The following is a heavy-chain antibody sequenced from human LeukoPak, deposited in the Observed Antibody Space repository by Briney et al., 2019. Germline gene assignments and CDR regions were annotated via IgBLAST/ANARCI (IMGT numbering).Heavy chain of an antibody. V-gene: IGHV3-7*01. CDR3: VRALGSSSADY. Sequence: AGGSLRLSCAASGFTFTHSWMSWVRQAPGKGLEWVANIKQDGSEKYYVDSVEGRFTISRDNAKNSVSLQMNSLRGEDTALYYCVRALGSSSADYWGQGTLVTVSS. CDR2: IKQDGSEK. CDR1: GFTFTHSW. J-gene: IGHJ4*02. D-gene: IGHD6-6*01.